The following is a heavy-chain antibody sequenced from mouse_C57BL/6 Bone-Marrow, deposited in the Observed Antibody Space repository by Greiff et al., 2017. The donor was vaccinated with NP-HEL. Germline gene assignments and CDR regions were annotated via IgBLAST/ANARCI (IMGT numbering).Heavy chain of an antibody. Sequence: EVMLVESGGDLVKPGGSLKLSCAASGFTFSSYGMSWVRQTPDKRLEWVATISSGGSYTYYPDSVKGRFTISRDNAKNTLYLQMSSLKSEDTAMYYCARRGSITTAAYWGQGTLVTVSA. J-gene: IGHJ3*01. CDR1: GFTFSSYG. D-gene: IGHD1-2*01. V-gene: IGHV5-6*02. CDR2: ISSGGSYT. CDR3: ARRGSITTAAY.